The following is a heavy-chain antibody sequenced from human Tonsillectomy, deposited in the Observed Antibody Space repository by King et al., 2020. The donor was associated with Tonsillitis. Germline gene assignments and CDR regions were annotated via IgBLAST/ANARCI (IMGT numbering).Heavy chain of an antibody. D-gene: IGHD6-13*01. CDR2: ISTSSNYI. CDR1: GFTFSTYS. V-gene: IGHV3-21*01. J-gene: IGHJ4*02. Sequence: QLVQSGGGLVKPGGSLRLSCAASGFTFSTYSMTWVRQAPGKGLEWVSSISTSSNYIYYADSVKGRFTISRDNAKNSLYLQMNSLRAEDTAVYYWASRQQQLKIYWGQGTLVTVSS. CDR3: ASRQQQLKIY.